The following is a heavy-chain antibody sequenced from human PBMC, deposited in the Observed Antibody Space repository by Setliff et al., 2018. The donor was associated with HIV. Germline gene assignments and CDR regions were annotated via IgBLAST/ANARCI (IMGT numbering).Heavy chain of an antibody. CDR2: TSGYNDDT. CDR3: ARDHGGSQIRACYDY. CDR1: GYNFPTYG. V-gene: IGHV1-18*01. Sequence: ASVKVSCKASGYNFPTYGISWVRQAPGQGLEWVGWTSGYNDDTNYAQKFQGRVSMTTDTSTNIAYLEMGSLRSDDTAVYYCARDHGGSQIRACYDYWGQGTPVTVSS. D-gene: IGHD1-26*01. J-gene: IGHJ4*02.